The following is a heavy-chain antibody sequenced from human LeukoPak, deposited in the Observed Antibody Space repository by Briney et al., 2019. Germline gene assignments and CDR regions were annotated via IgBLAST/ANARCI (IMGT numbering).Heavy chain of an antibody. CDR2: IIPIFGTA. CDR1: GGTFSSYA. Sequence: SVKVSCKASGGTFSSYAISWVRQAPGQGLEWMGGIIPIFGTANYAQKFQGRVTMTRDTSTSTVYMELSSLRSEDTAVYYCAREGIVVTASDYWGQGTLVTVSS. CDR3: AREGIVVTASDY. J-gene: IGHJ4*02. V-gene: IGHV1-69*05. D-gene: IGHD3-22*01.